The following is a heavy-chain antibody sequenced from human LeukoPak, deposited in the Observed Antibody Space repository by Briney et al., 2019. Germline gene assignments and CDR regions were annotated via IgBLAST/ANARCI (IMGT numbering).Heavy chain of an antibody. D-gene: IGHD6-6*01. CDR2: ISSSSSTI. J-gene: IGHJ4*02. CDR3: ARGLGWQLDVAGPFDY. V-gene: IGHV3-48*01. CDR1: GFTVSSNY. Sequence: PGGSLRLSCAASGFTVSSNYMSWVRQAPGKGLEWVSYISSSSSTIYYADSVKGRFTISRDNAKNSLYLQMNSLRAEDTAVYYCARGLGWQLDVAGPFDYWGQGTLVTVSS.